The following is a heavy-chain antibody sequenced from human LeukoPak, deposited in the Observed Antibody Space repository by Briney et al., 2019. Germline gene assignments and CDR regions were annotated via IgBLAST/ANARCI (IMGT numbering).Heavy chain of an antibody. V-gene: IGHV3-23*01. CDR2: ISGSGIST. CDR1: GFTFSNYG. J-gene: IGHJ5*02. Sequence: GGSLRLSCAASGFTFSNYGMSWVRQAPGKGLEWVSGISGSGISTYYADSVKGRITISRDNCKNTLHLQMNSLRTEDTAVYYCAKSAVAGTFSGPPDWFDPWGQGTLVTVSS. CDR3: AKSAVAGTFSGPPDWFDP. D-gene: IGHD6-19*01.